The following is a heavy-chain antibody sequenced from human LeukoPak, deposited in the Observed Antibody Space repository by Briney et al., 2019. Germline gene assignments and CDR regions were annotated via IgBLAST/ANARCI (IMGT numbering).Heavy chain of an antibody. V-gene: IGHV4-34*01. CDR3: ARGRVPGSGSYM. CDR1: GFIFSDYI. J-gene: IGHJ4*02. CDR2: INHSGST. Sequence: GSLRLSCAASGFIFSDYIMDWVRQPPGKGLEWIGEINHSGSTNYNPSLKSRVTISVDTSKNQFSLKLSSVTAADTAHYYCARGRVPGSGSYMWGQGSLVTVSS. D-gene: IGHD3-10*01.